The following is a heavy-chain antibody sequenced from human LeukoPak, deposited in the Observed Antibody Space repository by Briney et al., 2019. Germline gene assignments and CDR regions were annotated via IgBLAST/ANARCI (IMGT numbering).Heavy chain of an antibody. D-gene: IGHD1-26*01. CDR3: ARGSFSVGAPSSHPGDY. V-gene: IGHV3-21*01. CDR1: GFTFSSYS. J-gene: IGHJ4*02. Sequence: GGSLRLSCAASGFTFSSYSMNWVRQAPGKGLEWVSSISSSSSYIYYADSVKGRFTISRDNAKNSLYLQMNSLRAEDTAVYYCARGSFSVGAPSSHPGDYWGQGTLVTVSS. CDR2: ISSSSSYI.